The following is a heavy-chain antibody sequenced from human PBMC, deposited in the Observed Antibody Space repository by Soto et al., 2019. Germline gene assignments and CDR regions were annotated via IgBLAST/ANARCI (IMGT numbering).Heavy chain of an antibody. CDR3: VGPSGDYPGSGSWWFDP. CDR2: IYYRGST. Sequence: SLTCTVSGGSSRSSRYYWGWIRQPPGKGLEWIGNIYYRGSTYYNPSLEGRVTISVDTSKNQFSLKLTSVTAADTAVYYCVGPSGDYPGSGSWWFDPWGHGTLVTVS. V-gene: IGHV4-39*01. CDR1: GGSSRSSRYY. D-gene: IGHD3-10*01. J-gene: IGHJ5*02.